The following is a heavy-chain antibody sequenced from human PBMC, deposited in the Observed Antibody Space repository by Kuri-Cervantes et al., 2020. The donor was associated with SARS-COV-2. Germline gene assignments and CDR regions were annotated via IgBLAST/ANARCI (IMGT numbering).Heavy chain of an antibody. CDR3: ARGRGSGTDY. CDR2: IYHSGST. Sequence: SETLSLTCAVSGYSISSGYYWGWIRQPPGKGLEWIGSIYHSGSTYYNPSLKSRVTISVDTSKNQFSLKLSSVTAADTAVYYCARGRGSGTDYWGQGTLVTVSS. J-gene: IGHJ4*02. D-gene: IGHD1-1*01. V-gene: IGHV4-38-2*01. CDR1: GYSISSGYY.